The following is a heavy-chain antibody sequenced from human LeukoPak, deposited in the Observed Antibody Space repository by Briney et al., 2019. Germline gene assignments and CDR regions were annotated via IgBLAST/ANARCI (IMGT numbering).Heavy chain of an antibody. V-gene: IGHV3-7*01. D-gene: IGHD3-3*01. CDR3: ARDIPYYDFWSGSPG. CDR1: GFTFSSYW. Sequence: GGSLRLSCAASGFTFSSYWMSWVRQAPGKGLEWVANIKQDGSEKYCVDSVKGRFTISRDNAKNSLYLQMNSLRAEDTAVYYCARDIPYYDFWSGSPGGGQGTLVTVSS. CDR2: IKQDGSEK. J-gene: IGHJ4*02.